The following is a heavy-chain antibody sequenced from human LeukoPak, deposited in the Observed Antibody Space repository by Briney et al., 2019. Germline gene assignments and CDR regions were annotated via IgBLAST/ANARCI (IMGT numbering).Heavy chain of an antibody. CDR1: GYTLTELS. CDR3: ATDQVTHDAFDI. D-gene: IGHD2-21*02. Sequence: ASVKVSCKVSGYTLTELSMHWVRQAPGKGLEWMGGFDPEDGETIYAQKFQGRVTMTEDTSTDTAYMELSSLRSEDTAVYYCATDQVTHDAFDIWGQGTMVTISS. V-gene: IGHV1-24*01. CDR2: FDPEDGET. J-gene: IGHJ3*02.